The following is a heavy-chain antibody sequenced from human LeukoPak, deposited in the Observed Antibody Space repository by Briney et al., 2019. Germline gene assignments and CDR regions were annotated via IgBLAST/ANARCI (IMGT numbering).Heavy chain of an antibody. CDR1: GGSISSSSYY. D-gene: IGHD6-6*01. Sequence: PSETLSLTCTVSGGSISSSSYYWGWIRQPPGKGLEWIGSIYYSGSTYYNPSLKSRVTISVDTSKNQFSLKLSSVTAADTAVYYSARQGTTIAAPPFYFDYWGQGTLVTVSS. CDR3: ARQGTTIAAPPFYFDY. V-gene: IGHV4-39*01. CDR2: IYYSGST. J-gene: IGHJ4*02.